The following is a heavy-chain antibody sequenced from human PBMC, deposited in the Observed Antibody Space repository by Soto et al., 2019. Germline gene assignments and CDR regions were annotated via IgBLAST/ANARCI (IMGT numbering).Heavy chain of an antibody. J-gene: IGHJ4*02. CDR3: ARGTSSWSWKFDY. CDR1: GDSISNSRFY. CDR2: IYHTGNA. Sequence: SETLSLTCSVSGDSISNSRFYWAWIRQPPGEGLEWIGSIYHTGNAYYNPSLKSRVTISVDTSKNQFSLKLTSVTAADTAVYYCARGTSSWSWKFDYWGQGILVTVSS. V-gene: IGHV4-39*01. D-gene: IGHD6-13*01.